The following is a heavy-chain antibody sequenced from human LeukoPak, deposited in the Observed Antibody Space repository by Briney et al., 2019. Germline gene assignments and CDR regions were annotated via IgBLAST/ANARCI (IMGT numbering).Heavy chain of an antibody. CDR2: IKEDGSEK. V-gene: IGHV3-7*01. CDR3: ARGGPTVGTDY. CDR1: GFTFRNYW. Sequence: PGGSLRLSCAGSGFTFRNYWMNWVRQAPGKGLEWVANIKEDGSEKYYVDSVKGRFTVSRDNAKNSLYLQINSLRAGDMAVYYCARGGPTVGTDYWGQGTLVTVSS. J-gene: IGHJ4*02. D-gene: IGHD1-26*01.